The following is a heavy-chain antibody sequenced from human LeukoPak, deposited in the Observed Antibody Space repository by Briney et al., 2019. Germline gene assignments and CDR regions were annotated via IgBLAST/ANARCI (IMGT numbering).Heavy chain of an antibody. D-gene: IGHD6-13*01. CDR3: ARGPRGSSWCPKTTLGGDHMDV. V-gene: IGHV4-34*01. Sequence: SETLSLTCAVYGGSFSGYYWSWLRQPPGKGLEWIGEINHSGSTNYNPSLKSRVTISVDTSKNQFSLKLSSVTAADTAVYYCARGPRGSSWCPKTTLGGDHMDVWGKGTTVTVSS. J-gene: IGHJ6*03. CDR2: INHSGST. CDR1: GGSFSGYY.